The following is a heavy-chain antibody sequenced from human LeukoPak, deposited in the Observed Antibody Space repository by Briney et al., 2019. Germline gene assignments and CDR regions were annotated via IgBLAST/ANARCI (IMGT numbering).Heavy chain of an antibody. CDR3: ARDSQTTWTYYYDSSGYPFDY. J-gene: IGHJ4*02. V-gene: IGHV3-21*01. CDR1: GFTFSRYS. CDR2: ISSSSYI. D-gene: IGHD3-22*01. Sequence: GGSLRLSCAASGFTFSRYSMNWVRQAPGKGLEWVSSISSSSYIYYADSVKGRFTISRDNAKNSLSLQMNSLRAEDTAVYYCARDSQTTWTYYYDSSGYPFDYWGQGTLVTVSS.